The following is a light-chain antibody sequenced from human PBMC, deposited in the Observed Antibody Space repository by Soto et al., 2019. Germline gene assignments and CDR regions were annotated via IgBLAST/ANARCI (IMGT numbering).Light chain of an antibody. Sequence: EIVLTQSPAALSVSPGERATLSCRASQSVSSNLAWYQQKPGQAPRLLIYGAFTRATGIPARFSGSESGTEFTLTISSLQSEDFAIYYCQQYNSWPRTFGQRTKVDVK. CDR1: QSVSSN. CDR2: GAF. CDR3: QQYNSWPRT. J-gene: IGKJ1*01. V-gene: IGKV3-15*01.